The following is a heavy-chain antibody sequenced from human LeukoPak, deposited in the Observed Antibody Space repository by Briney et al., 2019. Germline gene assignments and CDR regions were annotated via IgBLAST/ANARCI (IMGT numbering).Heavy chain of an antibody. J-gene: IGHJ5*02. V-gene: IGHV1-46*01. CDR3: ARARWFGELWYWFDP. CDR2: INPSGGST. D-gene: IGHD3-10*01. CDR1: GYTFTSYY. Sequence: GASVKVSCKASGYTFTSYYMHWVRQAPGQGLEWMGIINPSGGSTSYAQKFQGRVTMTRDTSTSTDYMELSSLRSEDTAVYDCARARWFGELWYWFDPWGQGTLVTVSS.